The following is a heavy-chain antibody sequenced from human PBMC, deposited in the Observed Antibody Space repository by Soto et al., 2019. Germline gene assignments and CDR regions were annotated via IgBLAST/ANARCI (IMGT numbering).Heavy chain of an antibody. Sequence: LRLSCAASGFTFSSYSMNWVRQAPGKGLEWVSSISSSSSYIYYADSVKGRFTISRDNAKNSLYLQMNRLRAEDTAVYYCARDQNIVVVVAAPYYYYGMDVWGQGTTVTVSS. J-gene: IGHJ6*02. CDR2: ISSSSSYI. CDR3: ARDQNIVVVVAAPYYYYGMDV. CDR1: GFTFSSYS. D-gene: IGHD2-15*01. V-gene: IGHV3-21*01.